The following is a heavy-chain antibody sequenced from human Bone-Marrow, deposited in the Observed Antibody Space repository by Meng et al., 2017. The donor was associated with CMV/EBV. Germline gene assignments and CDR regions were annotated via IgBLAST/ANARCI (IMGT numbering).Heavy chain of an antibody. Sequence: GGSLRFSCAASGFTFSSYSMNWVRQAPGKGLEWVAVISYDGSNKYYADSVKGRFTISRDNSKNTLYLQMNSLRAEDTAVYYCAKMMGRGYSSRPGWGQGTLVTVSS. CDR1: GFTFSSYS. CDR3: AKMMGRGYSSRPG. V-gene: IGHV3-30*18. D-gene: IGHD6-13*01. CDR2: ISYDGSNK. J-gene: IGHJ4*02.